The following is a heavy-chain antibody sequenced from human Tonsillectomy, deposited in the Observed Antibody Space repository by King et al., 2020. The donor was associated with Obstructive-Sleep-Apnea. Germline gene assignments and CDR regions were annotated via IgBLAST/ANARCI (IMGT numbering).Heavy chain of an antibody. CDR3: ASYPTYYYDSSGYYRLN. Sequence: QLQESGPGLVKPPETLSLTCTVSGASFSNYYWSWVRQPPGKGLEWIGYIYVSGITDYNPSLKGRVTFSVDTSKNQFSLKLNSVTAADTAVYYCASYPTYYYDSSGYYRLNWGQGTLVTVSS. D-gene: IGHD3-22*01. J-gene: IGHJ4*02. CDR2: IYVSGIT. V-gene: IGHV4-59*01. CDR1: GASFSNYY.